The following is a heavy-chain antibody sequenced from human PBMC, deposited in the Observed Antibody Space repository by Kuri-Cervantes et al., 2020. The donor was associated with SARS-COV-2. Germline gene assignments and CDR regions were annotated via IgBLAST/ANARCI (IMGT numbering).Heavy chain of an antibody. Sequence: GGSLRLSCAASGFTVSSNYMSWVRQAPGKGLEWVSVIYSGGSTYYADSVKGRFTISRDNSKNTLYLQMNSLRAEDTAVYYWARVDRTGGNAFVDYWGQGTLVTVSS. D-gene: IGHD4-23*01. V-gene: IGHV3-53*01. J-gene: IGHJ4*02. CDR1: GFTVSSNY. CDR2: IYSGGST. CDR3: ARVDRTGGNAFVDY.